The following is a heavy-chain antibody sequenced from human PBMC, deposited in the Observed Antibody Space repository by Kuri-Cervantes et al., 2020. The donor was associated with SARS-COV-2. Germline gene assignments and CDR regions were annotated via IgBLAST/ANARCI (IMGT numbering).Heavy chain of an antibody. J-gene: IGHJ4*02. CDR1: GFTFSSYS. CDR2: ISSSSSYI. Sequence: GESLKISCAASGFTFSSYSMNWVRQAPGKGLEWVSSISSSSSYIYYADSVKGRFTISRDNAKNSLYLQMNSLRAEDTAVYYCAKVGVGYCSGGSCDSVVVDWGQGTLVTVSS. D-gene: IGHD2-15*01. CDR3: AKVGVGYCSGGSCDSVVVD. V-gene: IGHV3-21*01.